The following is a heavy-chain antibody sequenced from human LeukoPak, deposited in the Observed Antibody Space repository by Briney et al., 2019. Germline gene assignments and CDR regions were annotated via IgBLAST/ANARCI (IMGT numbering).Heavy chain of an antibody. D-gene: IGHD4-11*01. CDR1: GGSIPSYY. CDR2: LLYSGST. CDR3: ARGAYSNYLPVGY. V-gene: IGHV4-59*01. J-gene: IGHJ4*02. Sequence: SETLSLTCAISGGSIPSYYWSWIRQTPGKGLEWIGYLLYSGSTNYNPSLKSRVTMSIDTSKNQFSLKLRSVTAADTAVYYCARGAYSNYLPVGYWGQGILVTVSS.